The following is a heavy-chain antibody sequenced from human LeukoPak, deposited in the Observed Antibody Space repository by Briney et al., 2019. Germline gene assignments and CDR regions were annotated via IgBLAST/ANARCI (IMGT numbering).Heavy chain of an antibody. CDR2: ISYDGSNK. CDR1: GGSISSSS. D-gene: IGHD2-15*01. Sequence: LSLTCTVSGGSISSSSYYWGWIRQPPGKGLEWVAVISYDGSNKYFADSVKGRFTISRDNSRNTLYLQMNSLRAEDTAVFYCARKYGIGGSYIDYWGQGTLVTVSS. CDR3: ARKYGIGGSYIDY. V-gene: IGHV3-30*03. J-gene: IGHJ4*02.